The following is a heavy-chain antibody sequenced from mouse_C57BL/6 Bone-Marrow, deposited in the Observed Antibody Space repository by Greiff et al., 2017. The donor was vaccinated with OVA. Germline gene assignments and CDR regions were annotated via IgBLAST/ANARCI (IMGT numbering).Heavy chain of an antibody. J-gene: IGHJ2*01. D-gene: IGHD2-3*01. CDR1: GFNIKNTY. CDR3: ARGLYDGYYPCDY. V-gene: IGHV14-3*01. Sequence: EVQLQESVAELVRPGASVKLSCTASGFNIKNTYMHWVKQRPEQGLEWIGRIDPANGNTKYAPKFQGKATITADTSSNTAYLQLSSLTSEDTAIYYCARGLYDGYYPCDYWGQGTTLTVSS. CDR2: IDPANGNT.